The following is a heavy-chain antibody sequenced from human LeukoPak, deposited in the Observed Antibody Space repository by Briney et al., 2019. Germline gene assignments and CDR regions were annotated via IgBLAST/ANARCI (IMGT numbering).Heavy chain of an antibody. D-gene: IGHD3-16*01. CDR3: ARDSEGVFDY. CDR2: INPNSGGT. J-gene: IGHJ4*02. Sequence: GASVKVSCKASGYTFNARDINWVRQATGQGLEWMGWINPNSGGTNYAQKFQGRVTMTRDTSISTAYMELSRLRSDDTAVYYCARDSEGVFDYWGQGTLVTVSS. CDR1: GYTFNARD. V-gene: IGHV1-2*02.